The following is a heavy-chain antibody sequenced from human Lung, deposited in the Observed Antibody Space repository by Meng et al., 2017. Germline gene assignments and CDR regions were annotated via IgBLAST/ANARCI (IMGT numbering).Heavy chain of an antibody. D-gene: IGHD3-10*01. CDR2: LGAHDGDR. Sequence: QVHPAQSGAAVKKPGASVTVSCRSSDYTFTGYGVSWVRQAPGHGLEWMAWLGAHDGDRSHAPRFQGRVTVTADRLTATSFMELRNLRYDDTAVYYCARGTPGRSYSDFWGQGTLVTVSS. V-gene: IGHV1-18*04. CDR1: DYTFTGYG. J-gene: IGHJ4*02. CDR3: ARGTPGRSYSDF.